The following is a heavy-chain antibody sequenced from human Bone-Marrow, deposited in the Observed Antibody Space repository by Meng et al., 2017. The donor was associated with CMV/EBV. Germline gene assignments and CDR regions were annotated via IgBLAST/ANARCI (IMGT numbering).Heavy chain of an antibody. J-gene: IGHJ6*02. CDR2: INPNSGGT. V-gene: IGHV1-2*02. CDR3: ARDSPTGDYYYSYGMDV. Sequence: ASVKVSCKASGYTFTGYYMHWVRQAPGQGLEWMGWINPNSGGTNYAQKFQGRVTMTRDTSISTAYMELSRLRSDDTAVYYCARDSPTGDYYYSYGMDVWGQGTTVTVSS. CDR1: GYTFTGYY. D-gene: IGHD3-10*01.